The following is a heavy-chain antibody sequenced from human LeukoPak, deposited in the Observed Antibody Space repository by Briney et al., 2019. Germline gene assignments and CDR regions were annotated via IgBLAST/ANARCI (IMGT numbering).Heavy chain of an antibody. J-gene: IGHJ6*02. CDR3: ARIQLYYYHHGLDV. Sequence: GGSLRLSCAASGFTFSSYSVNWVRQAPGKGLEWVANIKVDGSEKNYVDSVKGRFTVSRDNAKNSLYLQMNSLRAEDTAVYYCARIQLYYYHHGLDVWAQGTTVTVSS. CDR2: IKVDGSEK. D-gene: IGHD5-18*01. V-gene: IGHV3-7*03. CDR1: GFTFSSYS.